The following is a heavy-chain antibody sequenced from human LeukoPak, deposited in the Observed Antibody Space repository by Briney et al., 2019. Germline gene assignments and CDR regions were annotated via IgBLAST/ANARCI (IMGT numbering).Heavy chain of an antibody. V-gene: IGHV4-34*01. CDR3: ARMVRSSSIAANYYMDV. D-gene: IGHD6-6*01. CDR2: INHSGST. CDR1: GGSFSGYY. Sequence: SETLSLTCAVYGGSFSGYYWGWIRQPPGKGLEWIGEINHSGSTNYNPSLKSRVTISVDTSKNQFSLKLSSVTAADTAVYYCARMVRSSSIAANYYMDVWGKGTTVTVSS. J-gene: IGHJ6*03.